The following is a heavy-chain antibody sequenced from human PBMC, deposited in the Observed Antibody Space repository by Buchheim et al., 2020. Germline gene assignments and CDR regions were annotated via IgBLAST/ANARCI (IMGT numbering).Heavy chain of an antibody. V-gene: IGHV4-30-2*01. D-gene: IGHD4-17*01. J-gene: IGHJ6*02. Sequence: QLQLRESGSGLMKPSQTLSLTCTVSGGSVSSDGYSWSWIRQPPRKGLEWIGYIHHSGGTDYNPSLKSRVTISVDRSKNQFSLKLTSVTAADTAVYYCARGGTVPYYYYGMDVWGQGTT. CDR1: GGSVSSDGYS. CDR3: ARGGTVPYYYYGMDV. CDR2: IHHSGGT.